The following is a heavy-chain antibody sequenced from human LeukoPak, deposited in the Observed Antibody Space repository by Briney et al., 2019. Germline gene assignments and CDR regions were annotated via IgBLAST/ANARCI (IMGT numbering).Heavy chain of an antibody. J-gene: IGHJ6*03. Sequence: SDTLSLTCAVYGGSFSGYYWSWIRQPPGKGLEWIGEINHSGSTNYNPSLKSRVTISVDTSKNQFSLKLSSVTAADTAVYYCARDQLLGYYYYYYMDVWGKGTTVTVSS. V-gene: IGHV4-34*01. CDR3: ARDQLLGYYYYYYMDV. CDR1: GGSFSGYY. CDR2: INHSGST. D-gene: IGHD2-2*01.